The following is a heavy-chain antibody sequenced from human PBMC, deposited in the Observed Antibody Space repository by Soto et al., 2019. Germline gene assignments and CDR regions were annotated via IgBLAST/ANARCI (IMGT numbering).Heavy chain of an antibody. V-gene: IGHV1-69*12. CDR1: GGTFSIYA. Sequence: QVQLVQSGAEVKEPGSSVNVSCKASGGTFSIYAISWVRQAPGQGLEWMGGIIPIFGTADYAQKLQGRVTITADESTSTANMELSRLRSEDTAICYCARDLYSSSWPNKTSHFQNSSYGMDVWGQGTTVTVSS. CDR2: IIPIFGTA. J-gene: IGHJ6*02. CDR3: ARDLYSSSWPNKTSHFQNSSYGMDV. D-gene: IGHD6-13*01.